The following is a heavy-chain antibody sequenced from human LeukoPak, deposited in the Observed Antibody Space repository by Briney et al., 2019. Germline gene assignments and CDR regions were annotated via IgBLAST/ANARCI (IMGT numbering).Heavy chain of an antibody. J-gene: IGHJ6*02. CDR3: ARDMRMVYYHYGMDV. V-gene: IGHV3-48*03. CDR1: GXPFSSYE. CDR2: MSSSGSTI. Sequence: QTGGSLRLSCAASGXPFSSYEMNWVRQAPGKGLEWVAYMSSSGSTIYYADSVKGRFTISRDNAKNSLYLQMNSLRAEDTAIYYCARDMRMVYYHYGMDVWGQGTTVTVSS. D-gene: IGHD3-10*01.